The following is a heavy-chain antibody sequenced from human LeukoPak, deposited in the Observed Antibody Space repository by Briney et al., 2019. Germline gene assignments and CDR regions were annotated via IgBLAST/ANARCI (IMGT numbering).Heavy chain of an antibody. CDR3: ANNGEYYDFWSGPPGFDY. D-gene: IGHD3-3*01. CDR1: GFYFGGHA. CDR2: ISGSGGST. Sequence: GGSLRLSCVASGFYFGGHAMHWLRQAPGKGLEWVSAISGSGGSTYYADSVKGRFTISRDNSKNTLYLQTNSLRAEDTAVYYCANNGEYYDFWSGPPGFDYWGQGTLVTVSS. J-gene: IGHJ4*02. V-gene: IGHV3-23*01.